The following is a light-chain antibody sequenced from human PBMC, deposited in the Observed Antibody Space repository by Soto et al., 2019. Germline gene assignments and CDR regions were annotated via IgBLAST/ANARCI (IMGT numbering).Light chain of an antibody. V-gene: IGKV1-39*01. CDR1: QSVSSN. CDR2: AAS. Sequence: EIVMTQSPATLSVSPGDRATLSCRASQSVSSNLAWYQQTPGRAPKLLIYAASSLHSGVPSRFSGTGSGTDFTLTISSLQPEDFATYYCQQTSQTPKTFGQGTKV. J-gene: IGKJ1*01. CDR3: QQTSQTPKT.